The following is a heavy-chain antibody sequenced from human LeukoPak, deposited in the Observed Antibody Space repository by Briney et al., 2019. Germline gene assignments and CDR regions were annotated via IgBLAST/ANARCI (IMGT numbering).Heavy chain of an antibody. V-gene: IGHV1-2*02. CDR1: GYTFTGYY. CDR3: ARANALYCSSTSCLFDY. D-gene: IGHD2-2*01. CDR2: INPNSGGT. Sequence: ASVKASCKASGYTFTGYYMHWVRQAPGQGLEWMAWINPNSGGTYYAQNFHDRITMTRDTSISTAYMELSRLRSDDTAIYYCARANALYCSSTSCLFDYWGQGTLVTVSS. J-gene: IGHJ4*02.